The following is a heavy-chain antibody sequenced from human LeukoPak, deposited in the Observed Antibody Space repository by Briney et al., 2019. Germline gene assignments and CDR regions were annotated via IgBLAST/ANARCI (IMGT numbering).Heavy chain of an antibody. CDR2: INHSGNT. D-gene: IGHD3-10*01. J-gene: IGHJ5*02. CDR3: ARDPYGSGSYYPNWFDP. V-gene: IGHV4-34*01. Sequence: SETLSLTCAVYGGSFSDYYWSWIRQPPGKGLEWIGEINHSGNTNYNPSLKSRVTISVDTSKNQFSLKLSSVTAADTAVYYCARDPYGSGSYYPNWFDPWGQGTPVTVSS. CDR1: GGSFSDYY.